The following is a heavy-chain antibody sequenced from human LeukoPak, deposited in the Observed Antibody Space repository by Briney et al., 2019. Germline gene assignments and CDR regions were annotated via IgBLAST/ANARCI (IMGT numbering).Heavy chain of an antibody. Sequence: ASVKVSCKASGYTFTSYATNWVRQAPGQGLEWMGWINTNTGNPTYAQGFTGRFVFSLDTSVSTAYLQISSLKAEDTAVYYCARDDRGYSGYSSGFGDYWGQGTLVTVSS. CDR3: ARDDRGYSGYSSGFGDY. D-gene: IGHD6-19*01. J-gene: IGHJ4*02. V-gene: IGHV7-4-1*02. CDR2: INTNTGNP. CDR1: GYTFTSYA.